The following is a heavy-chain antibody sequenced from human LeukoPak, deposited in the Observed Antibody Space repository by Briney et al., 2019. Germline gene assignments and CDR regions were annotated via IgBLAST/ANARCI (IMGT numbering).Heavy chain of an antibody. CDR3: ATYSSLNRREFQF. Sequence: GGSLRLSCAASGFTFSSYGMHWVRQAPGKGLEWVAFIRYDGSNKYYADSVKGRFIISRDNSKNTLYLQMNSLRAEDTAVYYCATYSSLNRREFQFWGQGTLLTVSS. V-gene: IGHV3-30*02. CDR2: IRYDGSNK. D-gene: IGHD3-22*01. CDR1: GFTFSSYG. J-gene: IGHJ1*01.